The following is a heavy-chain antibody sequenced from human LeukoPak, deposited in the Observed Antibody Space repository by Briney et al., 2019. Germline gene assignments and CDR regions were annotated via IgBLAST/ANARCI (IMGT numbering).Heavy chain of an antibody. J-gene: IGHJ5*02. CDR2: INHSGGT. D-gene: IGHD6-13*01. CDR1: GGSFSGYY. Sequence: PSETLSLTCAVDGGSFSGYYWSGIRQPPAKGREGIVEINHSGGTNYNPSLKSRVTISLDTSKNQFSLKLSSVTAADTAVYYCERWIQQLVQVWFDPWGQGTLVTVSS. V-gene: IGHV4-34*01. CDR3: ERWIQQLVQVWFDP.